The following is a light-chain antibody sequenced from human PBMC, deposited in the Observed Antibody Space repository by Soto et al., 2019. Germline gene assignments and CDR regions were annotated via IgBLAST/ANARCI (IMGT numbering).Light chain of an antibody. CDR3: QQYGSSPWT. CDR2: GAS. Sequence: EIVLTQSPGTLSLSPGERATLSCRASQSVRSTYLAWYQQKPGQAPRLLMYGASNRATGIPDRFSGSGSGTDFTLTISRLEPEDFAVDYCQQYGSSPWTFGQGTKVDIK. V-gene: IGKV3-20*01. CDR1: QSVRSTY. J-gene: IGKJ1*01.